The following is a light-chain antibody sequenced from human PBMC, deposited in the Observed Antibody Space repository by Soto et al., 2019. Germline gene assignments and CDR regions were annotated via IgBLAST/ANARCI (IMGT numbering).Light chain of an antibody. CDR3: LQDNSYPLT. CDR2: ATS. V-gene: IGKV1-6*01. CDR1: QGIRND. J-gene: IGKJ4*01. Sequence: IQMTLSPASLSASIGVRVSITCRASQGIRNDLGWYQQKPGKAPNLLIYATSSLQGGVPSRFSGSGSGTDFTLTISSLQPEDFATYYCLQDNSYPLTFGGGTKVDI.